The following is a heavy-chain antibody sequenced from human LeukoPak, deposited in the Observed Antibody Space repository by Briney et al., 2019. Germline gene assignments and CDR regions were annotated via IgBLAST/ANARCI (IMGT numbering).Heavy chain of an antibody. J-gene: IGHJ4*02. CDR3: AKDARRTNGWYFFDY. CDR2: ISDSGSLT. Sequence: GGSLRLSCAASGFTVSSNDMSWVRQAPGKGLEWVSVISDSGSLTYYADSVKGRFTISRDNSKNTLFLQMNGLRAEDTAVYYCAKDARRTNGWYFFDYWGQGTLVTVSS. CDR1: GFTVSSND. V-gene: IGHV3-23*01. D-gene: IGHD6-19*01.